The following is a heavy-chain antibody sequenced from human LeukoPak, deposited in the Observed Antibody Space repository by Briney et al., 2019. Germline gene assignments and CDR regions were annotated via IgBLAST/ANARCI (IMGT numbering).Heavy chain of an antibody. CDR2: VYYSGST. V-gene: IGHV4-59*01. CDR3: ATSAVAGLFDY. D-gene: IGHD6-19*01. J-gene: IGHJ4*02. CDR1: GVSINNYY. Sequence: SGTLSLTCSVSGVSINNYYWSWIREPPGRGLEWIGYVYYSGSTNYNPSLKSRVTISVDTSKNQFSLKLSSVTAADTAVYYCATSAVAGLFDYWGQGTLVTVSS.